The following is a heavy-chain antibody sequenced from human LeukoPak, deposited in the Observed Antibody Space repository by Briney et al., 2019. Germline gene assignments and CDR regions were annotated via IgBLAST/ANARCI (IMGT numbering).Heavy chain of an antibody. Sequence: GGSLRLSCAASGFTFSSYWMSWVRQAPGKRLEWVANIKQDGSEKYSVDSVKGRFTISRDNAKNSMYMQMNSLRAEDTAVYYCARVMSASVWRSYGSYYYYYYMDIWGKGTTVTVSS. V-gene: IGHV3-7*01. J-gene: IGHJ6*03. CDR3: ARVMSASVWRSYGSYYYYYYMDI. D-gene: IGHD3-16*01. CDR2: IKQDGSEK. CDR1: GFTFSSYW.